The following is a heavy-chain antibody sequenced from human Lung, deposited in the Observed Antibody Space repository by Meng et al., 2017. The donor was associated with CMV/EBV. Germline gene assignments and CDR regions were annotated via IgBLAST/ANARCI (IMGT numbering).Heavy chain of an antibody. CDR1: AGNLYSYG. V-gene: IGHV1-69*05. J-gene: IGHJ6*02. D-gene: IGHD2-21*01. Sequence: SAXDSSXASAGNLYSYGISWVRRAPGQGLEWMGGVITIQGTTKYAQKFQGVVTTSTDECTSTVYMELSSLTSGDTEVYYCAREVRGRLYYYYGMDVWGQGTTVXVSS. CDR2: VITIQGTT. CDR3: AREVRGRLYYYYGMDV.